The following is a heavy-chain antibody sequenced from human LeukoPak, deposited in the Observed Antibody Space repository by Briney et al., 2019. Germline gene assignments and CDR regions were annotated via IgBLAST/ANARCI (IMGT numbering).Heavy chain of an antibody. Sequence: ASVKVSCKASGFTFSSAVQWVRQARGQRLEWIGWIVVGSGYTSYAQKFQERVTITRDMSTSTAYMELSSLRSEDTAVYYCAAGLRRSYSDYWGQGTLVTVSS. CDR2: IVVGSGYT. CDR1: GFTFSSA. CDR3: AAGLRRSYSDY. J-gene: IGHJ4*02. D-gene: IGHD3-16*01. V-gene: IGHV1-58*01.